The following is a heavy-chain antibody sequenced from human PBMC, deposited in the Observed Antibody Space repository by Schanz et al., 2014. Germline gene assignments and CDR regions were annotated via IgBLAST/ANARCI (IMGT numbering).Heavy chain of an antibody. CDR1: GFTLSNYA. CDR3: AKGRFGELSAFDI. V-gene: IGHV3-23*01. D-gene: IGHD3-10*01. Sequence: EMQLLESGGGLAQPGGSLRLSCAASGFTLSNYAINWVRQAPGKGLEWVSGISGSGASTYYADSVKGRFTISRDNSKNTLYLQMNSLRAEDTAVYYCAKGRFGELSAFDIWGQGTMVTVSS. CDR2: ISGSGAST. J-gene: IGHJ3*02.